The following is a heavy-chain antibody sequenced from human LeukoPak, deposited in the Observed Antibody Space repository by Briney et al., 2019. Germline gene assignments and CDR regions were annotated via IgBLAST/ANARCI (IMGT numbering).Heavy chain of an antibody. CDR3: ANVGYCSGGSCYPLYFDY. CDR1: GFTFSSYT. V-gene: IGHV3-23*01. CDR2: ISGSGGST. J-gene: IGHJ4*02. D-gene: IGHD2-15*01. Sequence: PGGSLRLSCAASGFTFSSYTMSWVRQALGKGLEWVSAISGSGGSTYYADSVKGRLTISRDNSKNTLYLQMNSLRAEDTAVYYCANVGYCSGGSCYPLYFDYWGQGTLVTVSS.